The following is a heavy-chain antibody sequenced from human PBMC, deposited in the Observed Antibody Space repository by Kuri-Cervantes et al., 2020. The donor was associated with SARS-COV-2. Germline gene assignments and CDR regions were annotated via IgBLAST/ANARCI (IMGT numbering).Heavy chain of an antibody. CDR3: ARDAHHYDILTGYSSDY. CDR1: GFSFGSYG. J-gene: IGHJ4*02. Sequence: GESLKIYCAASGFSFGSYGMHWVRQAPGKGLELVAVVWYDGSNKYYAESVKGRFTISRDNSKNTLYLQMNSLRAEDTAVYYCARDAHHYDILTGYSSDYWGQGTLVTVSS. V-gene: IGHV3-33*08. D-gene: IGHD3-9*01. CDR2: VWYDGSNK.